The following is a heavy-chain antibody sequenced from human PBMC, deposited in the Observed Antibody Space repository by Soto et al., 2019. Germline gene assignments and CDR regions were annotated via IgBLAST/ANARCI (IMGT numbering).Heavy chain of an antibody. D-gene: IGHD2-2*01. J-gene: IGHJ6*02. CDR1: GFTFSSYA. Sequence: EVPLLESGGGLVQPGGSLRLSCAASGFTFSSYAMSWVRQAPGKGLEWVSAISGSGGSTYYADSVKGRFTISRDNSKNTLYLQMNSLRAEDTAVYYCAKDLTGYCSSTSCYGLGGMDVWGQGTTVTVSS. CDR3: AKDLTGYCSSTSCYGLGGMDV. V-gene: IGHV3-23*01. CDR2: ISGSGGST.